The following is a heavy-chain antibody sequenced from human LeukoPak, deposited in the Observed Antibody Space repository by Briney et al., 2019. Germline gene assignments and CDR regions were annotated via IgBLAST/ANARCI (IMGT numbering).Heavy chain of an antibody. CDR2: ISGSSGSN. CDR1: GLTSSRVA. CDR3: AEGSGYVNG. Sequence: GGSLRLARSPSGLTSSRVAMSGVSAAPGKGWEWSSDISGSSGSNYYADAVEGRFIISRDNSKNTLYLQMNSLRTEDTAVYYCAEGSGYVNGRGQGTLVTVSS. J-gene: IGHJ4*02. D-gene: IGHD5-12*01. V-gene: IGHV3-23*01.